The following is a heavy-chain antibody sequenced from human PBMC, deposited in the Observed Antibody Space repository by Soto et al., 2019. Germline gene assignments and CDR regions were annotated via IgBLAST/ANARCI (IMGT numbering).Heavy chain of an antibody. Sequence: EVQLLESGGGLVQPGGSLRLSCTASGFTFSGYAMSWVRQSPGKELEWVAAITGDGHRTYYADSVEGRFTISRDNSKKTLSLQVNSLRPEDTALYHFAKRDYYDSATFSPLFESWGQGVLVTVSS. J-gene: IGHJ4*02. D-gene: IGHD3-22*01. CDR2: ITGDGHRT. V-gene: IGHV3-23*01. CDR1: GFTFSGYA. CDR3: AKRDYYDSATFSPLFES.